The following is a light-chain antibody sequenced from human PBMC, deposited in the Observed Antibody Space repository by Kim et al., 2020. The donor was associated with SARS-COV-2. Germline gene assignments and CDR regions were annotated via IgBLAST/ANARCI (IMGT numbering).Light chain of an antibody. CDR3: QQYNNWPYT. V-gene: IGKV3-15*01. CDR1: QSVRIN. J-gene: IGKJ2*01. CDR2: GAS. Sequence: SVAAGESHTVACRASQSVRINLAWYQQKPGQAPQLLIYGASSRATGIPARFSGSGSGTEFTLTNSSLQSEEFAVYYCQQYNNWPYTFGQGTKLEI.